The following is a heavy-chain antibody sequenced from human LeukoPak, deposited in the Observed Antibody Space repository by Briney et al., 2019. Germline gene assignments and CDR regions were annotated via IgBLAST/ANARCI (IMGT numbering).Heavy chain of an antibody. D-gene: IGHD3-22*01. CDR3: SRSAYYDGSGNYYDY. J-gene: IGHJ4*02. CDR2: ISDGGSTT. V-gene: IGHV3-74*01. CDR1: GFTFSSYS. Sequence: PGGSLRLSCAASGFTFSSYSMNWVRQAPGKGLVWVSRISDGGSTTTYADSVKGRITISRDNAKNTLYLQMNGLRAEDTAVYYCSRSAYYDGSGNYYDYWGQGTLVTVSS.